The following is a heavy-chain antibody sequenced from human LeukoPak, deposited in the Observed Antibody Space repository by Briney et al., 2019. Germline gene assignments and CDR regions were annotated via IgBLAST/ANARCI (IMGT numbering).Heavy chain of an antibody. J-gene: IGHJ6*04. Sequence: GRSLRLSCAASGLTFSSYGMHWVRQAPGKGLEWVAVISYDGSNKYYADSVKGRFTISRDNSKNTLYLQMNSLRAEDTAVYYCAKEVKDCSSTSCYYYYGMDVWGKGTTVTVSS. CDR3: AKEVKDCSSTSCYYYYGMDV. D-gene: IGHD2-2*01. CDR1: GLTFSSYG. CDR2: ISYDGSNK. V-gene: IGHV3-30*18.